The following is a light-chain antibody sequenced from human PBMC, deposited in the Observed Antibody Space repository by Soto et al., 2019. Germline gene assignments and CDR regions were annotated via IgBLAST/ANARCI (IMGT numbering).Light chain of an antibody. CDR3: QYYGTSPQT. J-gene: IGKJ1*01. Sequence: DIVLTQSPGTLSLSTGERATLSCRARQSVSSSALAWYQQKPGQAPRRLIYGASSRATGIPDRFSGSGSGTDFTLTISRLEPEDFAVYYCQYYGTSPQTFGQGTKVDIK. V-gene: IGKV3-20*01. CDR2: GAS. CDR1: QSVSSSA.